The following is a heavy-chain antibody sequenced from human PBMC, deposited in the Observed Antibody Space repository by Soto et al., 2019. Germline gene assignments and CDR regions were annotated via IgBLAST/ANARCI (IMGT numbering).Heavy chain of an antibody. Sequence: GSLRLSCSASVFAFSSYAMHWVRQAPGKGLEYVSAISSNGGSTYYADSVKGRFTISRDNSKNTLYLQMSSLRAEDTAVYYCVKGIAVAGTTDRDAFDIWGQGTMVTVS. CDR1: VFAFSSYA. CDR2: ISSNGGST. V-gene: IGHV3-64D*06. J-gene: IGHJ3*02. CDR3: VKGIAVAGTTDRDAFDI. D-gene: IGHD6-19*01.